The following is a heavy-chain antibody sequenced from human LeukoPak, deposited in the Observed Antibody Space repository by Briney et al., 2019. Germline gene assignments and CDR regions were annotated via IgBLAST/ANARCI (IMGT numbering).Heavy chain of an antibody. J-gene: IGHJ4*02. CDR2: VNPHSGGT. CDR1: VYTFTGYY. D-gene: IGHD1-1*01. Sequence: ASVNVSCMASVYTFTGYYIHWVRQAPGQGLEWMGWVNPHSGGTNYAQKLQGRVTITRDTSISTAYMEVSRLRSDDTAAYSCSRDRLESGEKDFDYWGQGTLVTVSS. V-gene: IGHV1-2*02. CDR3: SRDRLESGEKDFDY.